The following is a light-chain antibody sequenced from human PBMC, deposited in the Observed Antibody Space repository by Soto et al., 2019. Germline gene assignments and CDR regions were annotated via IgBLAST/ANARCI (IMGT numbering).Light chain of an antibody. Sequence: DIVMTQSPDSLAVSLGERATINCKSSQSILYSSNNKNYLAWYQQKPGQPPKLLIYCASTRESGVPDRFSGSGSGTEFPLTISRLQAEDVAGYYCQQYESPPWTFGQGTKVEIK. V-gene: IGKV4-1*01. CDR3: QQYESPPWT. CDR1: QSILYSSNNKNY. CDR2: CAS. J-gene: IGKJ1*01.